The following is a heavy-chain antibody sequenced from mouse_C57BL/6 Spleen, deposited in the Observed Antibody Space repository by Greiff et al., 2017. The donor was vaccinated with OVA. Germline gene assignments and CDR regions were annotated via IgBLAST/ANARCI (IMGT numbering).Heavy chain of an antibody. J-gene: IGHJ1*03. CDR2: IYPRSGNT. CDR1: GYTFTSYG. V-gene: IGHV1-81*01. CDR3: ARSNGNYEYFDV. D-gene: IGHD2-1*01. Sequence: VKLQESGAELARPGASVKLSCKASGYTFTSYGISWVKQRTGQGLEWIGEIYPRSGNTYYNEKFKGKATLTADKSSSTAYMELRSLTSEDSAVYFCARSNGNYEYFDVWGTGTTVTVSS.